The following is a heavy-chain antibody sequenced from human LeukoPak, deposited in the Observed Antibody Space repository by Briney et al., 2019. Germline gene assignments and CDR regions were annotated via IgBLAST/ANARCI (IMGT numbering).Heavy chain of an antibody. Sequence: SVEVSCKASGGTFSSYAISWVRQAPGQGLEWMGGIIPIFGTANYAQKFQGRVTITADESTSTAYMELSSLRSEDTAVYYCARAESVAGNFDYWGQGTLVTVSS. CDR2: IIPIFGTA. CDR1: GGTFSSYA. J-gene: IGHJ4*02. CDR3: ARAESVAGNFDY. D-gene: IGHD6-19*01. V-gene: IGHV1-69*01.